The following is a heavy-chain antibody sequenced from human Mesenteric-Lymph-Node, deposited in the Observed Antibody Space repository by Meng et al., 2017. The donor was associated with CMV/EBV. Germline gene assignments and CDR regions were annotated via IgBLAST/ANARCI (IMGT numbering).Heavy chain of an antibody. CDR3: ARWGSGNYYYYGMDV. J-gene: IGHJ6*02. V-gene: IGHV3-30*04. Sequence: GESLKISCAASGFTFSSYAMHWVRQAPGKGLEWVAVISYDGSNKYYADSVKGRFTISRDNSKNTLYLQMNSLRAEDTAVYYCARWGSGNYYYYGMDVWGQGTTVTVSS. D-gene: IGHD3-16*01. CDR2: ISYDGSNK. CDR1: GFTFSSYA.